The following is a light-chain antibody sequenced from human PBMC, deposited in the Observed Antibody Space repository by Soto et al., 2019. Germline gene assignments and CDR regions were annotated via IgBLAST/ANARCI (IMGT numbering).Light chain of an antibody. V-gene: IGLV2-14*03. CDR1: SSDIGGYNY. J-gene: IGLJ2*01. Sequence: QSALTQPASVSGSPGQSITISCTGTSSDIGGYNYVSWYQHPPGKAPKLMIYDVSNRPSGVSTRFSGSKSGNTASLTISGLQAEDEADYYCCSYTSSNIPVVFGGGTKLTVL. CDR3: CSYTSSNIPVV. CDR2: DVS.